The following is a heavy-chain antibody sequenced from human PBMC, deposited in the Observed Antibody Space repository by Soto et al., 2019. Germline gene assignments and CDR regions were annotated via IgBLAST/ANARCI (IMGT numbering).Heavy chain of an antibody. J-gene: IGHJ4*02. V-gene: IGHV3-23*01. CDR1: GLTFSTYD. CDR3: AKDRYGDYGGIDY. Sequence: PGGSPRLSCAAAGLTFSTYDMTGARQAPGKGLEWVSVITGSGGSTYYADSVKGRFTISRDTSKNTLFLQMNSLRAEDTAVYYCAKDRYGDYGGIDYWGQGT. CDR2: ITGSGGST. D-gene: IGHD4-17*01.